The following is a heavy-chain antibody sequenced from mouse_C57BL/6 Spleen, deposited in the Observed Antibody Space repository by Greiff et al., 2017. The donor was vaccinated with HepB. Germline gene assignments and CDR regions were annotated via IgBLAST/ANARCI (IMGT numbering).Heavy chain of an antibody. CDR3: ASQGNWDYFDY. J-gene: IGHJ2*01. V-gene: IGHV1-82*01. CDR1: GYAFSSSW. CDR2: IYPGDGDT. D-gene: IGHD4-1*01. Sequence: QVQLQQSGAELARPGASVKISCKASGYAFSSSWMKWVKQRPGKGLEWIGRIYPGDGDTNYNGKFKGKATLTADKSSSTAYMQLSSLTSEDSAVYFCASQGNWDYFDYWGQGTTLTVSS.